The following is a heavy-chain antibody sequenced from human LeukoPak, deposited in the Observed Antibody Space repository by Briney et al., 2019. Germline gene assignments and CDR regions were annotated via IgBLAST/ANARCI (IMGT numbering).Heavy chain of an antibody. CDR1: GFTFSSYA. D-gene: IGHD3-3*01. CDR3: AKGSAYADF. Sequence: PGGSLRLSCTASGFTFSSYAMNWVRQAPGKGLEWVSGIGAGGTFTYYADSVKGRFTISRDNSRNTLYLQMNSLRADDTAVYYCAKGSAYADFWGQGTLVTVSS. CDR2: IGAGGTFT. J-gene: IGHJ4*02. V-gene: IGHV3-23*01.